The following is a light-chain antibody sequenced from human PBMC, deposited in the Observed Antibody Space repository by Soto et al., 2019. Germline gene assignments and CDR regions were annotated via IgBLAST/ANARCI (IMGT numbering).Light chain of an antibody. CDR3: QQSSNIPYT. V-gene: IGKV1-39*01. J-gene: IGKJ2*01. CDR2: AAS. CDR1: QTISSY. Sequence: DIQMTQSPSSLSASVGDRVTITCRASQTISSYLNWYQQNPGKAPKLLIYAASSLQSGVPSRFSGSGSGTDFTLTISSLQPEDSATYYCQQSSNIPYTFGQGTKLEIK.